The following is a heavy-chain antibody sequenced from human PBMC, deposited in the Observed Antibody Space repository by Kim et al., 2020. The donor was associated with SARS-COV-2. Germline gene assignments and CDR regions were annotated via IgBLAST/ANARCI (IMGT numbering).Heavy chain of an antibody. Sequence: ASVKVSCKASGYTFTSYYMHWVRQAPGQGLEWMGIINPSGGGTSYAQKFQGRVTMTRDTSTSTVYMELSSLRSEDTAVYYCARESRPGGAMVKGYFDYWGQGTLLTVSS. CDR3: ARESRPGGAMVKGYFDY. J-gene: IGHJ4*02. V-gene: IGHV1-46*01. D-gene: IGHD5-18*01. CDR1: GYTFTSYY. CDR2: INPSGGGT.